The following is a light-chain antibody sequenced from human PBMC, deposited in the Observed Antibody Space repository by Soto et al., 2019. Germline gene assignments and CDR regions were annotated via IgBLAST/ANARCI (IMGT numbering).Light chain of an antibody. Sequence: QSALTQPASVSGSPGQSITISCTGTSSDVGGYNYVSWYQQHPGKAPKLMIYDVSNRPSGVSNRFSGSKSGNTASLTISGLQAEDEVDYYCSSYTSSSSSCVFGTGTKLTVL. CDR2: DVS. CDR1: SSDVGGYNY. V-gene: IGLV2-14*01. J-gene: IGLJ1*01. CDR3: SSYTSSSSSCV.